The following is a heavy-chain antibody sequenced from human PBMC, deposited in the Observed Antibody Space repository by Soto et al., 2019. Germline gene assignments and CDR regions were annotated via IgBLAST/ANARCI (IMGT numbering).Heavy chain of an antibody. V-gene: IGHV3-23*01. Sequence: EVQLLESGGGLVQPGGSLRLSCAASGFTFSSYAMSWVRQAPGKGLEWVSAISGSGGSTYYADSVKGRFTISRDNSKNTLYLQMNSLRAEDTAVYYCANGENGYGTYDYWGQGTLVTVSS. J-gene: IGHJ4*02. CDR2: ISGSGGST. CDR1: GFTFSSYA. CDR3: ANGENGYGTYDY. D-gene: IGHD5-12*01.